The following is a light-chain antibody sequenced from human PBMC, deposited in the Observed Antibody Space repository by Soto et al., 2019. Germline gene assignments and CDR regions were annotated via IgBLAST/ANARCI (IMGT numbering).Light chain of an antibody. CDR1: QRVSKSN. CDR3: QHYGSSFLP. Sequence: EIVLTQSPVTLSLSPGERAALSCRASQRVSKSNIGWYQHKTGQAPRLLIYGGTKTTSGVPDRFSGGGSGTDVTPTIISRDPEDSSVYYCQHYGSSFLPFGGGTRVEIK. CDR2: GGT. V-gene: IGKV3-20*01. J-gene: IGKJ4*01.